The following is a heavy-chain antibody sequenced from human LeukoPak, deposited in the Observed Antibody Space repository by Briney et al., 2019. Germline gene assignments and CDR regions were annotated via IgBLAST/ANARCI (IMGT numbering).Heavy chain of an antibody. CDR2: INPNSGGT. J-gene: IGHJ4*02. Sequence: EASVKVSCKASGYTFTTYGISWGRQAPGQGLEWMGWINPNSGGTNYAQKFQGRVTMTRDTSISTAYMELSRLRSDDTAVYYCARAYSSGWYQSGVYFDYWGQGTLVTVSS. V-gene: IGHV1-2*02. D-gene: IGHD6-19*01. CDR1: GYTFTTYG. CDR3: ARAYSSGWYQSGVYFDY.